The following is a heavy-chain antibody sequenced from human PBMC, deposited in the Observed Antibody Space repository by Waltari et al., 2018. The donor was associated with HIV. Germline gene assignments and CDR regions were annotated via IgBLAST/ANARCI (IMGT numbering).Heavy chain of an antibody. CDR3: ARTIFGVMITSDFFYGMDV. CDR1: GFIFGDYA. CDR2: ISLNGNNA. V-gene: IGHV3-30-3*01. J-gene: IGHJ6*02. Sequence: QEQLVESGGGVAQPGRSLRLSCSASGFIFGDYAMHWVRQAPGRGREWVGLISLNGNNAYYADSVKGRFTISRDNSKNTMALQMNSLRSDDTALYYCARTIFGVMITSDFFYGMDVWGQGTTVTVS. D-gene: IGHD3-3*01.